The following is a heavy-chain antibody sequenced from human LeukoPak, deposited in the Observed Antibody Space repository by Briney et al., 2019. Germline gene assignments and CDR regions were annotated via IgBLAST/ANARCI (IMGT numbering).Heavy chain of an antibody. CDR2: ISVTGGST. D-gene: IGHD2-2*01. CDR3: AKLYYLSPSLSVELTYFDY. J-gene: IGHJ4*02. V-gene: IGHV3-23*01. CDR1: GFTFSNAW. Sequence: GGSLRLSCAASGFTFSNAWMSWVRQAPGKGLEWVSAISVTGGSTYYADTVKGRFTISRDISKNTLYLRMNSLRAEDTAVYYCAKLYYLSPSLSVELTYFDYWGQGTLVTVSS.